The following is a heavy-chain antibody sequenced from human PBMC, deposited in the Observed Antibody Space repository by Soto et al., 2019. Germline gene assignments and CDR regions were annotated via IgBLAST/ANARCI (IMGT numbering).Heavy chain of an antibody. CDR1: GYTFTSYG. CDR2: ISAYNGNT. D-gene: IGHD4-17*01. V-gene: IGHV1-18*01. CDR3: ARVFYGDYVAFYYGMDV. J-gene: IGHJ6*02. Sequence: QVQLVQSGAEVKKPGASVKVSCKASGYTFTSYGISWVRQAPGQGLEWMGWISAYNGNTNYAQKLQGRVTMTTDTSTSTAYMELRSLRSDDTAVYYCARVFYGDYVAFYYGMDVWGQGTTVTVSS.